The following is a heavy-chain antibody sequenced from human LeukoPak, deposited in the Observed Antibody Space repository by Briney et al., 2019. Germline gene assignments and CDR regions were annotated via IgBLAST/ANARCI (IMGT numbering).Heavy chain of an antibody. CDR3: ARDGPYYDSSGYYYVGDY. CDR1: GFTFSSYS. V-gene: IGHV3-21*01. D-gene: IGHD3-22*01. Sequence: GGSLRLSCAASGFTFSSYSMNWVRQAPGKGLEWVSSISSSSSYIYYADSVKGRFTISRDNAKNSLYLQMNSLRAEDTAVYYCARDGPYYDSSGYYYVGDYWGQGTLVTVSS. J-gene: IGHJ4*02. CDR2: ISSSSSYI.